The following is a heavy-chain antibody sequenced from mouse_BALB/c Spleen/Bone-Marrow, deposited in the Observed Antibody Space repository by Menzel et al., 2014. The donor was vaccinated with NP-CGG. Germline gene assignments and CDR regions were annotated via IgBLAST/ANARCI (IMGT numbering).Heavy chain of an antibody. V-gene: IGHV2-9*02. J-gene: IGHJ2*01. D-gene: IGHD2-4*01. CDR2: IWAGGST. CDR3: ATYDYDGRFDY. Sequence: VQRVESGPGLVAPSQNLSITCTVSGFSLTNYGVHWIRQPPGKGLEWLGIIWAGGSTNYNSALMSRLSISKDNSKSQVFFKMNSLQTDDTAIYYCATYDYDGRFDYWSQGTTPTVSS. CDR1: GFSLTNYG.